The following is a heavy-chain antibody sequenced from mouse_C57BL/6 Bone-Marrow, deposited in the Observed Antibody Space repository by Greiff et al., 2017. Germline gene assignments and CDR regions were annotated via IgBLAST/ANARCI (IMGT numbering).Heavy chain of an antibody. Sequence: QVQLQQSGAELVRPGASVKLSCKASGYTFTGYYINWVKQRPGQGLEWIARIYPGSGNTYYNEKFKGKATLTAEKSSSTAYMQLSSLTSEDSAVYFCARGDYGSSYWYFDVWGTGTTVTVSS. V-gene: IGHV1-76*01. CDR1: GYTFTGYY. D-gene: IGHD1-1*01. CDR3: ARGDYGSSYWYFDV. CDR2: IYPGSGNT. J-gene: IGHJ1*03.